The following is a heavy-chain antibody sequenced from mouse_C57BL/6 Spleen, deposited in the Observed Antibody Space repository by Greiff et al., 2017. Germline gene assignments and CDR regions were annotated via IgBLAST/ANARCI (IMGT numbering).Heavy chain of an antibody. CDR3: VLRDY. CDR1: GYTFTSYG. Sequence: QVHVKQSGAELARPGASVKLSCKASGYTFTSYGISWVKQRTGQGLEWIGEIYPRSGNTYYNEKFKGKATLTADKSSSTAYMELRGLSSDDSAVYFCVLRDYWGQGTTLTVSS. CDR2: IYPRSGNT. V-gene: IGHV1-81*01. D-gene: IGHD1-1*01. J-gene: IGHJ2*01.